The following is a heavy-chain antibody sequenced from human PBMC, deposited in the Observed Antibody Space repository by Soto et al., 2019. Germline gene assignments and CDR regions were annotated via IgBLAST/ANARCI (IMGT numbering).Heavy chain of an antibody. J-gene: IGHJ4*02. CDR1: GFTFSSYA. CDR2: ISGSGGST. D-gene: IGHD3-3*01. CDR3: ALAVWSGYYPPFDY. V-gene: IGHV3-23*01. Sequence: PVGSLRLSCAASGFTFSSYAMSWVRQAPGKGLEWVSAISGSGGSTYYADSVKGRFTISRDNSKNTLYLQMNSLRAEDTAVYYCALAVWSGYYPPFDYWGQGTLVTVSS.